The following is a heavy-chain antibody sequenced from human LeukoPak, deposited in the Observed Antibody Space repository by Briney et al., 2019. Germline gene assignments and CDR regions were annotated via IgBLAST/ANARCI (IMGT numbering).Heavy chain of an antibody. J-gene: IGHJ4*02. CDR2: IYYSGST. CDR3: ARSLAAATYYFDY. Sequence: PSETLSLTCTVSGGSISSHYWSWIRQPPGEGLAWIGYIYYSGSTNYNPSLKSRVTMSVDTSKNQFSLKLSSVTAADTAMYYCARSLAAATYYFDYWGQGALVTVSS. CDR1: GGSISSHY. V-gene: IGHV4-59*11. D-gene: IGHD6-6*01.